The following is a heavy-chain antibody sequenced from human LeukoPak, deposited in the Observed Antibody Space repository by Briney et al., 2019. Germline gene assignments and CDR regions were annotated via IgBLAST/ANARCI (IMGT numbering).Heavy chain of an antibody. Sequence: SETPSLTCTVSDDSITSVYWSWIRQPPGKGLEVIGYTYVGGDTNYNPSLKSRVTMSLDTSKHQVSLKMTSVTAADTAVYYCARTARVFDYWGPGILVTVSS. CDR3: ARTARVFDY. J-gene: IGHJ4*02. CDR1: DDSITSVY. V-gene: IGHV4-4*09. CDR2: TYVGGDT. D-gene: IGHD5-18*01.